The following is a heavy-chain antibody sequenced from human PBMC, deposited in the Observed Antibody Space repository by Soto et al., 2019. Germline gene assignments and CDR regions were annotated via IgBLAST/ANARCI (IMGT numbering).Heavy chain of an antibody. D-gene: IGHD6-13*01. CDR2: ISGSGGST. Sequence: GGSLRLPCAASGCTFSSYAMSWVRKEPGKGLEWVSAISGSGGSTYYADSVKGRFTISRGNSKNTLYLQMNSLRAEDTAVYYCAKDVGYSSSWYKFDYYGMDVWGQGTTVTVSS. CDR1: GCTFSSYA. V-gene: IGHV3-23*01. CDR3: AKDVGYSSSWYKFDYYGMDV. J-gene: IGHJ6*02.